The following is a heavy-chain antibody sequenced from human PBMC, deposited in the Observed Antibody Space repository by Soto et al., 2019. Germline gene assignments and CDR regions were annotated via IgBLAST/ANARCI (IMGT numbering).Heavy chain of an antibody. CDR2: IHSSGSI. Sequence: KPSETLSLTCTVSGGSISGDDYYRSWIRQAPGRGLEWIGYIHSSGSIYYNPSLKSRATMSIDTAGNQFSLKVSSVTVADTAVYYCARDLDGLHDDTSGPFPRPGWGQGTLVTV. J-gene: IGHJ1*01. V-gene: IGHV4-30-4*01. CDR3: ARDLDGLHDDTSGPFPRPG. D-gene: IGHD3-22*01. CDR1: GGSISGDDYY.